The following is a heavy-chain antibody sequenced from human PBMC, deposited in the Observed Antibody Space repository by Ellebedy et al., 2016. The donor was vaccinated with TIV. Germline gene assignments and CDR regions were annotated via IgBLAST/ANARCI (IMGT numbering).Heavy chain of an antibody. J-gene: IGHJ4*02. CDR2: IYYSGST. CDR1: DASIDSTSYY. Sequence: SETLSLTXTVSDASIDSTSYYWSWIRQPPGKGLEWIGSIYYSGSTHYNPSLRSRVTISVDTSKNHFSLKVASMTAADTAVYYCARLSDGNYGNDFWGQGTLVTVSS. D-gene: IGHD4-11*01. CDR3: ARLSDGNYGNDF. V-gene: IGHV4-39*02.